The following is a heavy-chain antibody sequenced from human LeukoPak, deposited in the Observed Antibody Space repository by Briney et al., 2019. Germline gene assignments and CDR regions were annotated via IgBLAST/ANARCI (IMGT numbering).Heavy chain of an antibody. V-gene: IGHV3-13*04. J-gene: IGHJ5*02. CDR2: IGTAGDT. CDR3: ATKVPGTTHFSS. D-gene: IGHD4/OR15-4a*01. Sequence: PGGSLRLSCAASGFTFSSYDMHWVRQATGKGLEWVSAIGTAGDTYYPDSVKGRFTISRDNARNSLYLQMRSLRAEDTAVYYCATKVPGTTHFSSWGQGTLLTVSS. CDR1: GFTFSSYD.